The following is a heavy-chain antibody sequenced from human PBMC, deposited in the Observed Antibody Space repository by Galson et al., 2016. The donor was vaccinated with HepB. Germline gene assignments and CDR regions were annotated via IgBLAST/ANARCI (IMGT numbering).Heavy chain of an antibody. J-gene: IGHJ3*02. CDR2: IKQDGSET. V-gene: IGHV3-7*01. CDR3: ARENSFNQYCSGGICYSEAFDI. D-gene: IGHD2-15*01. Sequence: SLRLSCAASGFTFSSYWMSWVRQAPGKGLEWVANIKQDGSETYYVDSVKGRFTISRDNAKNSLYLQMNNLRAEDTALYYCARENSFNQYCSGGICYSEAFDIWGQGTMVTVSS. CDR1: GFTFSSYW.